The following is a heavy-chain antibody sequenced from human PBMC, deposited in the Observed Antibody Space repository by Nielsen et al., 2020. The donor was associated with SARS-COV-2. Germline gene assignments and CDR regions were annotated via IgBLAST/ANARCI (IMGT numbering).Heavy chain of an antibody. V-gene: IGHV3-30*18. CDR3: AKGHYRLLWFGESSQFYGMDV. J-gene: IGHJ6*02. Sequence: GESLKISCAASGFTFSSYGMHWVRQAPGKGLEWVAVISYDGSNKYYADSVKGRFTISRDNSKNTLYLQMNSLRAEDTAVYYCAKGHYRLLWFGESSQFYGMDVWGQGTTVTVSS. CDR2: ISYDGSNK. D-gene: IGHD3-10*01. CDR1: GFTFSSYG.